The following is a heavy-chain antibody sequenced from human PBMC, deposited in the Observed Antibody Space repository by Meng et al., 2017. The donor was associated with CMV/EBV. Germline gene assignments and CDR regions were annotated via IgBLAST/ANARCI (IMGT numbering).Heavy chain of an antibody. Sequence: GSLRLSCIASGGSISSYYWSWIRQPPGKGLEWIGHIYYSGSTNYNPSLKSRVTISVDTSKNQFSLKLSSVTAADTAVYYCARHYSGWSYYFDHWGQGTLVTVSS. J-gene: IGHJ4*02. CDR3: ARHYSGWSYYFDH. D-gene: IGHD6-19*01. CDR2: IYYSGST. V-gene: IGHV4-59*01. CDR1: GGSISSYY.